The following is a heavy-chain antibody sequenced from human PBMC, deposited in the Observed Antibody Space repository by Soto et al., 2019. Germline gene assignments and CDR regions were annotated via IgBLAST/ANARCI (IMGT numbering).Heavy chain of an antibody. CDR2: IKQDGSDT. Sequence: EVQLVESGGGLVQPGGSLRLSCAASGFTFTTYWMSWVRQAPGKGLEWVANIKQDGSDTQYVDSVKGRFTISRDNAKNSLYLEMKSLRDEETAVYYCARRIVGYLWGRGILVIVSS. V-gene: IGHV3-7*01. CDR1: GFTFTTYW. D-gene: IGHD1-26*01. J-gene: IGHJ2*01. CDR3: ARRIVGYL.